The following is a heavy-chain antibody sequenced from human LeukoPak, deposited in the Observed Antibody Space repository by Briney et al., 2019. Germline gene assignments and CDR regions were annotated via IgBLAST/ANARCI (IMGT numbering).Heavy chain of an antibody. CDR1: GASISAYY. CDR3: AKELPGAGLFDS. V-gene: IGHV4-4*07. D-gene: IGHD2-21*02. CDR2: FYARRNS. J-gene: IGHJ4*01. Sequence: SETLSLTCTVSGASISAYYWNWIRQPAGKGLEWIGHFYARRNSNYNPSLKSRVTMSVDTSKSHFSLKLRSVTAADSAVYYCAKELPGAGLFDSWGLGTLVTVSS.